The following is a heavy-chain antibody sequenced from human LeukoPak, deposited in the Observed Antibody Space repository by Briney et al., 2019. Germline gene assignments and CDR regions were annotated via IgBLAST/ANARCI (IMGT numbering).Heavy chain of an antibody. CDR1: GYPFTTYG. D-gene: IGHD5-12*01. Sequence: GASVKVSCKTSGYPFTTYGISWVRQAPGQGLEWMGWINPYDGNTNFAQNLQGRVTMNTDTSTSTAYMELRSLRSDDTAVYYCARDIRGYSGFWGQGILDTVSS. CDR3: ARDIRGYSGF. CDR2: INPYDGNT. V-gene: IGHV1-18*04. J-gene: IGHJ4*02.